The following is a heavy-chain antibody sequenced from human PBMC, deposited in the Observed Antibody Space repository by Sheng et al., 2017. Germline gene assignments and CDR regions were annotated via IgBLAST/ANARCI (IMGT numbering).Heavy chain of an antibody. Sequence: EVQLVESGGGLVQPGGSLRLSCAASGFTVSSNYMSWVRQAPGKGLEWVSVIYSGGSTYYADSVKGRFTISRDNSKNTLYLQMNSLRAEDTAVYYCARGPALYYDSSGYDSHAFDIWGQGTMVTVSS. V-gene: IGHV3-66*01. CDR3: ARGPALYYDSSGYDSHAFDI. J-gene: IGHJ3*02. CDR1: GFTVSSNY. D-gene: IGHD3-22*01. CDR2: IYSGGST.